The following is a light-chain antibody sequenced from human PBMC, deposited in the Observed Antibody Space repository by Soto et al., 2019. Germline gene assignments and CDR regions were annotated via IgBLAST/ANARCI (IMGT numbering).Light chain of an antibody. V-gene: IGLV2-14*01. CDR3: SSYTSSNTLI. Sequence: SVLIQPASVSGSRGPSITISGTAPGSDFGGYNYVSWYEQIPGRAPKVMIYEVTNRPSGVSNRFSGSKSGNTASLTISGLQAEDEADYYCSSYTSSNTLIFGGGTKVTV. J-gene: IGLJ2*01. CDR1: GSDFGGYNY. CDR2: EVT.